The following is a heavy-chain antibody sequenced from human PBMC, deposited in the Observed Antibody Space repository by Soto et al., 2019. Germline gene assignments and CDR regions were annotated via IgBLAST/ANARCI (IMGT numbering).Heavy chain of an antibody. V-gene: IGHV1-69*06. CDR3: ARDGIGSDFWSGYYKASRYYYYGMDV. J-gene: IGHJ6*02. CDR1: GGTFSSYA. D-gene: IGHD3-3*01. Sequence: GASVKVSCKASGGTFSSYAISWVRQAPGQGLEWMGGIILIFGTANYAQKFQGRVTITAGKSTSTAYMELSSLRSEDTAVYYCARDGIGSDFWSGYYKASRYYYYGMDVWGQGTTVTVS. CDR2: IILIFGTA.